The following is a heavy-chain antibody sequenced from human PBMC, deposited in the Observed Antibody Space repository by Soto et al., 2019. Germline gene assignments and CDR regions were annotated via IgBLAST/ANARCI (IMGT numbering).Heavy chain of an antibody. CDR1: GFTFSSYA. J-gene: IGHJ6*02. D-gene: IGHD3-10*01. CDR3: GRAAGGRYYYYYGLEG. V-gene: IGHV3-13*01. CDR2: IGTAGDT. Sequence: EEQLVESGGCLVQPGGSLRLSCAASGFTFSSYAMHWVRQATGKGLEWVSTIGTAGDTYYSGSVKGRFTTSRQDGQNSLYLQMNNLGVGDTGVYYCGRAAGGRYYYYYGLEGWGHGPPVTVSS.